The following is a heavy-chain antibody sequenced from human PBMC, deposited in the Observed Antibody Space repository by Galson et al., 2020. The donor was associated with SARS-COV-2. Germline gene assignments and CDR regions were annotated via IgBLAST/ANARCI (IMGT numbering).Heavy chain of an antibody. CDR3: SLVLAS. Sequence: GGSLRLSCAASGFTFNSYWMHWVRQAPGKGLEWVARINSDGSSANYADSVKGRFTISRDNAKNTLYLQMNSLRAEDTAVYYCSLVLASWGQGTLVSVSS. CDR2: INSDGSSA. CDR1: GFTFNSYW. V-gene: IGHV3-74*01. J-gene: IGHJ4*02.